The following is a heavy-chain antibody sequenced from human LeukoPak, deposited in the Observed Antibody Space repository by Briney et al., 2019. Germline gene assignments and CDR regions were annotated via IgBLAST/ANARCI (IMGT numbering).Heavy chain of an antibody. CDR3: ATPGDEWSVDT. CDR2: INPTNGAT. V-gene: IGHV1-2*02. J-gene: IGHJ5*02. Sequence: ASVKVSCKGSGYTFIGYNIHWVRQAPGQGLEWMGWINPTNGATMNAVKFQGRVTMTRDTSIITAYMELSRLTSDDTAVYYCATPGDEWSVDTWGQGTLVTVSS. CDR1: GYTFIGYN. D-gene: IGHD3-3*01.